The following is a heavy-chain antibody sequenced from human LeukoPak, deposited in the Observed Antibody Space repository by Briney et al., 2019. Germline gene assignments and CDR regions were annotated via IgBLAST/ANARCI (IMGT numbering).Heavy chain of an antibody. CDR2: INPSGGST. D-gene: IGHD3-22*01. CDR1: GYTFTSYY. CDR3: ARDTADYYDSSGYYGSWLGMCGMDV. J-gene: IGHJ6*02. Sequence: ASVKASCKASGYTFTSYYMHWVRQAPGQGLEWMGIINPSGGSTSYAQKFQGRVTMTRDTSTSTVYMELSSLRSEDTAVYYCARDTADYYDSSGYYGSWLGMCGMDVWGQGTTVTVSS. V-gene: IGHV1-46*01.